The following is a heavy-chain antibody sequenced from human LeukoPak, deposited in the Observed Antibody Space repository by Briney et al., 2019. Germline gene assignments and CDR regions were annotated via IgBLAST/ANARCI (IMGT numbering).Heavy chain of an antibody. CDR1: GFTFSNAW. J-gene: IGHJ6*03. CDR2: IKSKTDGGTT. Sequence: SGGSLRLSCAASGFTFSNAWMSWVRQAPGKGLEWVGRIKSKTDGGTTDYAAPVKGRFTIPRDDSKNTLYLQMNSLKTEDTAVYYCTTDCGGDCYTYYYYYYMDVWGKGTTVTVSS. V-gene: IGHV3-15*01. D-gene: IGHD2-21*01. CDR3: TTDCGGDCYTYYYYYYMDV.